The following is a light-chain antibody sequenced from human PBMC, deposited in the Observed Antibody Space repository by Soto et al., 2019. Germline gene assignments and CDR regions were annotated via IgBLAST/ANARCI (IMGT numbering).Light chain of an antibody. V-gene: IGKV1-5*03. J-gene: IGKJ1*01. CDR1: QSISSW. CDR2: KAS. Sequence: IQIIKTTSTLSTSVGDRVTIICRASQSISSWLAWYQQKGGKAPKLLISKASNLDSGVPSRFSGSGSGTEFNLTISSLQPEDFATYYCQQYNSFIWTFGQGTKVDIK. CDR3: QQYNSFIWT.